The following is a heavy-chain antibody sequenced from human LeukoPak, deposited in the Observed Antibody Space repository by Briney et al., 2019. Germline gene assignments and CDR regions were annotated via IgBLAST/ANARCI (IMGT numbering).Heavy chain of an antibody. Sequence: GGSLRLSCAASGFTLSGYWMSWVRQAPGKGLEWVANIKQDGSEKYYVDSVRGRFTISRDNARNSLYLQMNSLRAEDTAVYYCARLQYSFLYGSGSYGVDYWGQGTLVTVSS. D-gene: IGHD3-10*01. V-gene: IGHV3-7*01. CDR1: GFTLSGYW. CDR3: ARLQYSFLYGSGSYGVDY. J-gene: IGHJ4*02. CDR2: IKQDGSEK.